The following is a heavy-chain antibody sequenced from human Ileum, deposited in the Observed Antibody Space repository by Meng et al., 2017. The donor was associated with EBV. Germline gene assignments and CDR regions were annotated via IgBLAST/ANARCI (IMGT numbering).Heavy chain of an antibody. CDR2: INHSGST. D-gene: IGHD3-10*01. V-gene: IGHV4-34*01. CDR3: ARGNKVSDRGFDY. J-gene: IGHJ4*02. Sequence: QVQLQPWGAGLLKPSETLSLTCAVYGGSFSGYYWSWIRQPPGKGLEWIGEINHSGSTNYNPSLKSRVTISVDTSKNQFSLKLSSVTAADTAVYYCARGNKVSDRGFDYWGQGTLVTVSS. CDR1: GGSFSGYY.